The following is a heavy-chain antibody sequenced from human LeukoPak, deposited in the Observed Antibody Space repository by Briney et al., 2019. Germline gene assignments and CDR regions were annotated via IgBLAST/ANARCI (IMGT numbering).Heavy chain of an antibody. D-gene: IGHD3-9*01. J-gene: IGHJ3*02. Sequence: GGSLRLSCAASGFTFNSYSMNWFRQAPGKGLEWVSYISSSGSTIYYADSVKGRFTISRDNAKNSLYLQMNSLRAEDTAVYYCARDWYDNSDAFDIWGQGTMVTVSS. V-gene: IGHV3-48*04. CDR3: ARDWYDNSDAFDI. CDR2: ISSSGSTI. CDR1: GFTFNSYS.